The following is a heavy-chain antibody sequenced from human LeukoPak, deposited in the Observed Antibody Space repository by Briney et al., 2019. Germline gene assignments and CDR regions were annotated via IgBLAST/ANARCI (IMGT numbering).Heavy chain of an antibody. V-gene: IGHV1-69*05. CDR1: RGTFSSYA. J-gene: IGHJ5*02. Sequence: ASVKVSCKASRGTFSSYAISWVRQAPGQGLEWMGRIIPIFGTANYAQKFQGRVTITTDESTSTAYMELSSLRSEDTAVYYCAREVDGGFDPWGQGTLVTVSS. CDR2: IIPIFGTA. CDR3: AREVDGGFDP. D-gene: IGHD5-24*01.